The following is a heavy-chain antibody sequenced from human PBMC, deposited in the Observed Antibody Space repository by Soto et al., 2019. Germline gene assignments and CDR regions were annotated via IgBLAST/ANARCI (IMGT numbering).Heavy chain of an antibody. Sequence: QPQLVQSGVELKKPGASVRVSCRASGYPFTKFGINWVRKAPGQGLEWMGWISGHSGGTKYGPNFRDRLTMVTDTSSKTAYMELRSLKSDDTAVYYCAKDGGHGARMHICGMDVWGQGTTVTVSS. J-gene: IGHJ6*02. V-gene: IGHV1-18*01. CDR3: AKDGGHGARMHICGMDV. CDR1: GYPFTKFG. D-gene: IGHD1-26*01. CDR2: ISGHSGGT.